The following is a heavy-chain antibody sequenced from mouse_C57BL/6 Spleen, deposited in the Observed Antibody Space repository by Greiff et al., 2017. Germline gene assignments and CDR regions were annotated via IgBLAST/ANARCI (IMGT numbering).Heavy chain of an antibody. D-gene: IGHD2-4*01. CDR1: GYSITSGYY. J-gene: IGHJ4*01. CDR3: ARDAGLRNAMDY. CDR2: ISYDGSN. V-gene: IGHV3-6*01. Sequence: EVKLQESGPGLVKPSQSLSLTCSVTGYSITSGYYWNWIRQFPGNKLEWMGYISYDGSNNYNPSLKNRISITRDTSKNQFFLKLNSVTTEDTATYYCARDAGLRNAMDYWGQGTSVTVSS.